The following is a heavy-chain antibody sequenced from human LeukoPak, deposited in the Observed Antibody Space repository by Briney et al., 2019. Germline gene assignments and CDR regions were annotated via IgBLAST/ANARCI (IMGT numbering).Heavy chain of an antibody. CDR3: ATSSSPYRSSNSYYYGMDF. CDR2: ISSGSSVK. Sequence: PGGSLSLSCAASGFMFNSYAMNWVRQAPGKGLEWVSYISSGSSVKYYADSVEGRFTISRDNAKNSLYLQMNSLRAEDTAVYYCATSSSPYRSSNSYYYGMDFWGQGTTVTVSS. D-gene: IGHD6-13*01. V-gene: IGHV3-48*01. CDR1: GFMFNSYA. J-gene: IGHJ6*02.